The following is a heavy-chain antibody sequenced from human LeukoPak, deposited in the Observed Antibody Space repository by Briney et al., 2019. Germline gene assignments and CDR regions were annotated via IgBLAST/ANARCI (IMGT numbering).Heavy chain of an antibody. CDR3: AKLLAAAGTRQFDY. CDR2: IRYDGSNK. J-gene: IGHJ4*02. V-gene: IGHV3-30*02. CDR1: GFTFSSYG. Sequence: PGGSLRLSCAASGFTFSSYGMHWVRQAPGKGLEWVAFIRYDGSNKYYADSVKGRFTISRDNSKNTLHLQMNSLRAEDTAVYYCAKLLAAAGTRQFDYWGQGTLVTVSS. D-gene: IGHD6-13*01.